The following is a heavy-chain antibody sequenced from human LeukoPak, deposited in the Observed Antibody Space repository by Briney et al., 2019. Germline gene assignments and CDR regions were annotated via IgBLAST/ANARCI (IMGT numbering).Heavy chain of an antibody. J-gene: IGHJ3*02. CDR1: GFTFSSYA. V-gene: IGHV3-23*01. Sequence: GGSLRLSCAASGFTFSSYAMSWVRQAPGKGLEWVSAISGSGGTTYYADSVKGRFTISRDNSKNTLYLQMNSLRAEDTAVYYCARSGSYQTTGDAFDIWGQGTMVTVSS. CDR2: ISGSGGTT. CDR3: ARSGSYQTTGDAFDI. D-gene: IGHD1-26*01.